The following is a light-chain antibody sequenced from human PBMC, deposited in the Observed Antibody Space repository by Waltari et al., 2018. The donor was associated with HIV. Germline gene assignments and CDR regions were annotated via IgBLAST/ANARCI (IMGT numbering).Light chain of an antibody. CDR1: TGTFTSDHH. J-gene: IGLJ2*01. CDR3: LLSYGSVRL. V-gene: IGLV7-46*01. Sequence: QTVVTQEPSLTVSPGGTVTPTCGSTTGTFTSDHHPYWFQQKPGQAPRTLVYDATDKHSWTPARFSPSFLGGKAALTLTAAQPEDEADYYCLLSYGSVRLFGGGTRLTV. CDR2: DAT.